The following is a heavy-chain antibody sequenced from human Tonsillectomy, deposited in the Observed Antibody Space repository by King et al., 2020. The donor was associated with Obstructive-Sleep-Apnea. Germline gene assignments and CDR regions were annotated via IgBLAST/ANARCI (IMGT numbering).Heavy chain of an antibody. CDR3: AKGGVGDTATAIYY. J-gene: IGHJ4*02. CDR1: GFTFDDYA. V-gene: IGHV3-9*01. CDR2: ISWNSGSI. D-gene: IGHD5-18*01. Sequence: QLVQSGGGLVQPGRSLRLSCAASGFTFDDYAMHWVRQAPGKGLEWVSGISWNSGSIGYADSVKGRFTISRDNAKNSLYLQMNSLRAEDTSMYYCAKGGVGDTATAIYYWGQGALVTVSS.